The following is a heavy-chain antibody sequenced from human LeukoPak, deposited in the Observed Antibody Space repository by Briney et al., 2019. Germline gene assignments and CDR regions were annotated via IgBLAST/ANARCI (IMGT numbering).Heavy chain of an antibody. CDR2: IYYSGST. Sequence: SETLSLTCTVSGGSISSYYWSWIRQPPGKGLEWIGSIYYSGSTYYNPSLKSRVTISVDTSKNQFSLKLSSVTAADTAVYYCARHAVYYDFWSGPDYWGQGTLVTVSS. CDR1: GGSISSYY. D-gene: IGHD3-3*01. CDR3: ARHAVYYDFWSGPDY. V-gene: IGHV4-59*05. J-gene: IGHJ4*02.